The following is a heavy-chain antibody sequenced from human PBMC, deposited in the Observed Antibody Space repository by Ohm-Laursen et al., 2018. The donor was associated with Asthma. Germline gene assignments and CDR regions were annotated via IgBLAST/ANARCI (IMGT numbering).Heavy chain of an antibody. CDR1: GGSISSSNW. CDR2: IYHSGST. V-gene: IGHV4-4*03. CDR3: ARDGPAEYFQH. Sequence: PGTLSLTCAVSGGSISSSNWWSWVRQPPGKGLEWIGEIYHSGSTNYNPSLKSRVTISVDTSKNQFSLKLSSVTAADTAVYYCARDGPAEYFQHWGQGTLVTVSS. J-gene: IGHJ1*01.